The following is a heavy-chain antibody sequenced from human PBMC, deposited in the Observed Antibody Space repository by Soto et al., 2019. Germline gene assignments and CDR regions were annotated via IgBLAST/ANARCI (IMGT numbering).Heavy chain of an antibody. J-gene: IGHJ4*02. CDR1: GFTFTSYD. CDR2: VSPNGGAT. Sequence: QVLLVQSGAEVRQPVASVDVSCRASGFTFTSYDVHWVRQDPGQGLEWMGRVSPNGGATDHAQKFHDRVTMSSQTATMSLSMALSPSKSGESAIYYCARAKIGSYHGNFDYGGQGTLVTVSS. CDR3: ARAKIGSYHGNFDY. D-gene: IGHD1-26*01. V-gene: IGHV1-46*01.